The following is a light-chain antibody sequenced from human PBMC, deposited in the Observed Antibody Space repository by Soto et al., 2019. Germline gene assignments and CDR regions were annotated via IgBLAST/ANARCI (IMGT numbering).Light chain of an antibody. CDR3: PQYNKWPLT. CDR1: QSVNSN. CDR2: VAS. Sequence: EIVMTQSPATLSVSPGERATISCRASQSVNSNLAWYQQKPGQAPRLLIYVASTRATGIPARFSGSGSGTEFTLTISSLQSEDFAVYYCPQYNKWPLTFGGGTKVEIK. V-gene: IGKV3-15*01. J-gene: IGKJ4*01.